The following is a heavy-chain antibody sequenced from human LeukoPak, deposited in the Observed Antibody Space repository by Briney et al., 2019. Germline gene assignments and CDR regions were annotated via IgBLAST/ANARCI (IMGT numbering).Heavy chain of an antibody. V-gene: IGHV1-46*01. Sequence: ASVNVSCKASGYTFTNYYMHWVRQAPGQGPEWMGIMNPSGAGTIYAQRFQGRVTMTRDTSTSTVYMELSSLRSEDTAVYYCARDGPHDYSYYYYGMDVWGQGTTVTVSS. CDR1: GYTFTNYY. J-gene: IGHJ6*02. CDR3: ARDGPHDYSYYYYGMDV. D-gene: IGHD4-11*01. CDR2: MNPSGAGT.